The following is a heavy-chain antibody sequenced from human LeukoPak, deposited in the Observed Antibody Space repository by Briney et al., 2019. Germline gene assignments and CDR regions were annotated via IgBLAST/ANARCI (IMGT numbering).Heavy chain of an antibody. J-gene: IGHJ4*02. V-gene: IGHV3-53*01. D-gene: IGHD4-23*01. Sequence: PGGSLRLSCAASGFTFSDYYMSWIRQAPGKGLEWVSLIYSGGSTYYADSVKGRFTISRDNSKNTLYLQMNSLRAEDTAVYYCARRAGGYSHPYDYWGQGTLVTVSS. CDR3: ARRAGGYSHPYDY. CDR2: IYSGGST. CDR1: GFTFSDYY.